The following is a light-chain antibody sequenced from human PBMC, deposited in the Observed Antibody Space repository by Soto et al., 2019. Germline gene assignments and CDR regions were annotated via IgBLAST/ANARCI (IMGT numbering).Light chain of an antibody. CDR1: QTISRY. Sequence: DIQMTQSPSSLSASVGDRVTITCRASQTISRYLNWYQQKPGKAPILLISSISSLRSGAPSRFSGSGSGTDFTLTISSLQPEDFATYYCQQSNSLPLTFGGGTKVEI. CDR2: SIS. CDR3: QQSNSLPLT. V-gene: IGKV1-39*01. J-gene: IGKJ4*01.